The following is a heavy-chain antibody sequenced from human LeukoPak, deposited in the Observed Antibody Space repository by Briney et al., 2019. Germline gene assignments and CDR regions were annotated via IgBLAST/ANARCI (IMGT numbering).Heavy chain of an antibody. CDR3: AREGRVYCSGGSCYSGFNYYYGMDV. Sequence: GGSLRLSCAASGFTFSSYSMNWVRQAPGKGLEWVSYISSSSSTIYYADSVKGRFTISRDNAKNSLYLQMNSLRAEDTAVYYCAREGRVYCSGGSCYSGFNYYYGMDVWGQGTTVTVSS. CDR1: GFTFSSYS. J-gene: IGHJ6*02. D-gene: IGHD2-15*01. CDR2: ISSSSSTI. V-gene: IGHV3-48*01.